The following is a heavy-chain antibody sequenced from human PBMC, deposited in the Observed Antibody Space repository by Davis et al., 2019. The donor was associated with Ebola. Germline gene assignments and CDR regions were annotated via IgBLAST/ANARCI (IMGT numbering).Heavy chain of an antibody. CDR1: GFTFSGSA. Sequence: PGGSLRLSCAASGFTFSGSAMHWVRQASGKGLEWVGRVRSKANSYATAYAASVKGRFTISRDDSKNTAYLQMNSLKTEDTAVYYCTRHGQWGYFDYWGQGTLVTVSS. V-gene: IGHV3-73*01. CDR2: VRSKANSYAT. J-gene: IGHJ4*02. D-gene: IGHD3-16*01. CDR3: TRHGQWGYFDY.